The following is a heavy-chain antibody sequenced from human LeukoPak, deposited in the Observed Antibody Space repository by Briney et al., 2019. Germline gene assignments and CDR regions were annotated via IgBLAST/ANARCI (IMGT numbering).Heavy chain of an antibody. V-gene: IGHV4-34*01. CDR3: ARVGDHYDFWSGYYSNWFVP. CDR2: INHSGST. Sequence: KPSETLSLTCAVYGGSFSGYYWSWIRQPPGKGLEWIGEINHSGSTNYNPSLKSRVTISVDTSKNQFSLKLSSVTAAVTAVYYCARVGDHYDFWSGYYSNWFVPWGQGTLVTVSS. CDR1: GGSFSGYY. D-gene: IGHD3-3*01. J-gene: IGHJ5*02.